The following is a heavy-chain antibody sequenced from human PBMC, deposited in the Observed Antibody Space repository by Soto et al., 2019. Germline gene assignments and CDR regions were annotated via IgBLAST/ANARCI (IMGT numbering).Heavy chain of an antibody. CDR2: IYYSGST. D-gene: IGHD2-2*02. Sequence: QVQLQESGPGLVKPSQTVSLTCTVSGGSIFGGDYYWSWIRQSPGKGLQWVGSIYYSGSTYYNPSLKSRVTSSVDTSKNHFSLKLSSVTAADTAVYYCARDVDSTILKPNDAFGIWGQGTMVTVSS. J-gene: IGHJ3*02. V-gene: IGHV4-30-4*01. CDR3: ARDVDSTILKPNDAFGI. CDR1: GGSIFGGDYY.